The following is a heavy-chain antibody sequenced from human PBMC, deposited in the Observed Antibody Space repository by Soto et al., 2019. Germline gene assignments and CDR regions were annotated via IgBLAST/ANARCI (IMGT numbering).Heavy chain of an antibody. CDR3: ARDTVTRYYYYGMDV. J-gene: IGHJ6*02. Sequence: ASVKXSCKASGYTFTSYFISWVRQAPGQGLEWMGWISAYNGNTNYAQKLQGRVTMTTDTSTSTAYMELRSLRSDDTAVYYCARDTVTRYYYYGMDVWGQGTTVTVSS. CDR2: ISAYNGNT. V-gene: IGHV1-18*01. D-gene: IGHD4-17*01. CDR1: GYTFTSYF.